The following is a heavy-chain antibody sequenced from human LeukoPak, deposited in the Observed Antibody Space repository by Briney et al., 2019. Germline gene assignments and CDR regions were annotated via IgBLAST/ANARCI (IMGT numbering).Heavy chain of an antibody. J-gene: IGHJ4*02. CDR1: GYTFTSYY. Sequence: ASVKVSCKASGYTFTSYYMHWVRQAPGQGLEWMGIINPSGGSTSYAQEFQGRVTMTRDMSTSTVYMELSSLRSEDTAVYYCARVKSATMVTTHAFDYWGQGTLVTVSS. CDR3: ARVKSATMVTTHAFDY. D-gene: IGHD4-23*01. CDR2: INPSGGST. V-gene: IGHV1-46*01.